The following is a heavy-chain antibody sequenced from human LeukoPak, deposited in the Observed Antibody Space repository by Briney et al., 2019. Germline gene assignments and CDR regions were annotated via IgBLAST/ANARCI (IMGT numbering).Heavy chain of an antibody. CDR2: ISAGGGEST. CDR1: GFTFSYSA. V-gene: IGHV3-23*01. CDR3: SRTLWTYNYYFDS. Sequence: GGSLRLSCAASGFTFSYSAMSWVRQAPGRGLECVSVISAGGGESTYYADSVKGRFTISRDDSKSTLYLQMNSLKAEGAAVYYCSRTLWTYNYYFDSWGQGTLVTVSS. J-gene: IGHJ4*02. D-gene: IGHD3-10*01.